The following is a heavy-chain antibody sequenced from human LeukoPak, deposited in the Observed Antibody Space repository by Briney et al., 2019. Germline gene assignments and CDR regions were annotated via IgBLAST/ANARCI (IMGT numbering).Heavy chain of an antibody. D-gene: IGHD1-1*01. V-gene: IGHV3-13*01. Sequence: GGSLRLSFAASGFTFSSFDMHWVRQPTGQGLEWVSTIGTASDTYYPCSVEGRFTLSRDNAKNSLYLQMNSLTAGDTAVYYCARGPPRGKYYYMDVWGKGTTVTVSS. CDR1: GFTFSSFD. J-gene: IGHJ6*03. CDR2: IGTASDT. CDR3: ARGPPRGKYYYMDV.